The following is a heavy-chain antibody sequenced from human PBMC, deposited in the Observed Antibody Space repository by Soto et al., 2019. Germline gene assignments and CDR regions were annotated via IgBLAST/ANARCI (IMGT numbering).Heavy chain of an antibody. V-gene: IGHV4-31*03. CDR1: GCTISSGGYY. D-gene: IGHD3-22*01. Sequence: SETLSLTCPFSGCTISSGGYYWSWIRQHPGKGLEWIGYIYYSGSTYYNPSLKSRVTISVDTSKNQFSLKLSSVTAADTAVYYCVSSPHNYHDSSGYYSYFDYWGQGTLVTVSS. J-gene: IGHJ4*02. CDR3: VSSPHNYHDSSGYYSYFDY. CDR2: IYYSGST.